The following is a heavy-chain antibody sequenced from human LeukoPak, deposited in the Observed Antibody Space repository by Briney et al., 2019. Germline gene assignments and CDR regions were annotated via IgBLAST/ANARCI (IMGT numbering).Heavy chain of an antibody. CDR3: VSNPYSSSSQKYYYYYGMDV. D-gene: IGHD6-6*01. V-gene: IGHV3-23*01. J-gene: IGHJ6*02. Sequence: GGSLRLSCAASGFTFSSYSMNWARQAPGRGLEWVSTISGSGGSTYYADSVKGRFTISRDNSKNTLYLQMNSLRAEDAAVYYCVSNPYSSSSQKYYYYYGMDVWGQGTTVTVS. CDR2: ISGSGGST. CDR1: GFTFSSYS.